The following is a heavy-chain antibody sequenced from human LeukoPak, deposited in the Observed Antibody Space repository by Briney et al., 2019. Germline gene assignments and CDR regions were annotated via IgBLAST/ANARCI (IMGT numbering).Heavy chain of an antibody. V-gene: IGHV4-34*01. CDR1: GESLRRSY. Sequence: SETLSLTCAVYGESLRRSYWTWIRQPPGKGLEWIGEINHSGNTNYNPSLKSRVTISVDTSKNHFPLKLSSVTAADTAVYFCATYDNSGYYFDYWGQGTLGTVSS. J-gene: IGHJ4*02. CDR3: ATYDNSGYYFDY. D-gene: IGHD3-22*01. CDR2: INHSGNT.